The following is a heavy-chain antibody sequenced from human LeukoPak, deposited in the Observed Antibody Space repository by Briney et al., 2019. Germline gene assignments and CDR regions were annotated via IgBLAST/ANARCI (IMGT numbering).Heavy chain of an antibody. J-gene: IGHJ4*02. Sequence: SETLSLTCTVSGGSISSYYWSWIRQPAGEGLEWIGRLHTSGSTHYNPSLKSRVTMSVDTSKNQFSLKLSSVTAADTAVYYCASSYYYGSGSYVYWGQGTLVTVSS. V-gene: IGHV4-4*07. CDR1: GGSISSYY. D-gene: IGHD3-10*01. CDR3: ASSYYYGSGSYVY. CDR2: LHTSGST.